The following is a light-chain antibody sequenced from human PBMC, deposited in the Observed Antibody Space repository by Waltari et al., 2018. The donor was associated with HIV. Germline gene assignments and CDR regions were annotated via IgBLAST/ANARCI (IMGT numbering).Light chain of an antibody. CDR2: YNS. Sequence: SYVLTQPPSVSVAPGAAATISCGAWNIGGKSVHWYKQQPGQAPVLVTRYNSDRPSGITDRISGSNSGHTATLTITSVEAGDEATYYCQVWDSSNEHVVFGGVTELTVL. J-gene: IGLJ3*02. CDR3: QVWDSSNEHVV. V-gene: IGLV3-21*04. CDR1: NIGGKS.